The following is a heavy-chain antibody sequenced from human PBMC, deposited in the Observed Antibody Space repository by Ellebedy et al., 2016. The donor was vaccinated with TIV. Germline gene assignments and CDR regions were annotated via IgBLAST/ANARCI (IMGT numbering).Heavy chain of an antibody. Sequence: ASVKVSCKASGYTFTSYAMNWVRQAPGQGLEWMGWINTNTGNPTYAQGFTGRFVFSLDTSVSTAYLQICSLKAEDTAVYYCARGVRYYDFWSGYYYYGMDVWGQGTTVTVSS. CDR1: GYTFTSYA. J-gene: IGHJ6*02. CDR3: ARGVRYYDFWSGYYYYGMDV. CDR2: INTNTGNP. V-gene: IGHV7-4-1*01. D-gene: IGHD3-3*01.